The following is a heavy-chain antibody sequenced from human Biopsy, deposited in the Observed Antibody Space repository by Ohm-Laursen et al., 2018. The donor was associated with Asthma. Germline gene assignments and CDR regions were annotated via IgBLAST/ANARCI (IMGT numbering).Heavy chain of an antibody. CDR3: ARKAGSCISRTCYSLDF. CDR2: INSVFGTT. D-gene: IGHD2-2*01. CDR1: GGTFNTYV. V-gene: IGHV1-69*13. Sequence: ASVTVSCQSLGGTFNTYVIGWVRQAPGQGLGWMGGINSVFGTTTYPQKFQDRVTINADASTSTVCKELSSLRSEDTAVYYCARKAGSCISRTCYSLDFWGQGTLVTVSS. J-gene: IGHJ4*02.